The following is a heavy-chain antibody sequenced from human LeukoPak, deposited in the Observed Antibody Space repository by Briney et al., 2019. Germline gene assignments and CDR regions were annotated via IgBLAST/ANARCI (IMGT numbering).Heavy chain of an antibody. J-gene: IGHJ5*02. CDR3: VRERLSDIGAPVLTWFDP. CDR1: GGSISNKSNH. CDR2: IYYSGTT. Sequence: SETLSLTCSVSGGSISNKSNHWVWIRQPPGKELEWIGSIYYSGTTYYNPSLKSRVTISVDTSKTLFSLKLNSVTAADTAVYYCVRERLSDIGAPVLTWFDPWGQGILVTVSS. V-gene: IGHV4-39*01. D-gene: IGHD4-23*01.